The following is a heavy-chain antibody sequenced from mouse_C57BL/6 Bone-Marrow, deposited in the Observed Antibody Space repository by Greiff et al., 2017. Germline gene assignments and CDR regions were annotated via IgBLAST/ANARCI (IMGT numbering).Heavy chain of an antibody. D-gene: IGHD1-1*01. CDR3: TRSYYGSSGWYFDV. Sequence: VQLKQSGAELVRPGASVKLSCTASGFNIKDDYMHWVKQRPEQGLEWIGWIDPENGDTEYASKFQGKATITSDKSSNTAYLQLSSLTSEDTAVYYCTRSYYGSSGWYFDVWGTGTTVTVSS. CDR1: GFNIKDDY. J-gene: IGHJ1*03. V-gene: IGHV14-4*01. CDR2: IDPENGDT.